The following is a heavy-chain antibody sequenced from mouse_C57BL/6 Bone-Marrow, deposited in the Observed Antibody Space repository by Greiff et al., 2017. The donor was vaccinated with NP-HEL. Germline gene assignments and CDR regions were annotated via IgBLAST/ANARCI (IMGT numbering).Heavy chain of an antibody. J-gene: IGHJ3*01. Sequence: EVKLVESGGGLVKPGGSLKLSCAASGFTFSSYAMSWVRQTPEKRLEWVATISDGGSYTYYPDNVKGRFTISRDNAKNNLYLQLRHLTSEDTAMYYCAGGGGFWFAYWGQGTLVTVSA. CDR2: ISDGGSYT. D-gene: IGHD1-1*02. CDR1: GFTFSSYA. CDR3: AGGGGFWFAY. V-gene: IGHV5-4*03.